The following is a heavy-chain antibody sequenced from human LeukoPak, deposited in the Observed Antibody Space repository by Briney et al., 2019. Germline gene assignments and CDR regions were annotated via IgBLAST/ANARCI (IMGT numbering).Heavy chain of an antibody. J-gene: IGHJ5*02. Sequence: ASVKVSCKASGYTFTSYDINWVRQAPGQGLEGMGGMNPNSGNTVYAQKFQGRVTMTRNTSISTAYMELSSLRSEDTAVYYCARVSAARRGYNWFDPWGQGTLVTVSS. V-gene: IGHV1-8*01. CDR3: ARVSAARRGYNWFDP. CDR2: MNPNSGNT. CDR1: GYTFTSYD. D-gene: IGHD6-6*01.